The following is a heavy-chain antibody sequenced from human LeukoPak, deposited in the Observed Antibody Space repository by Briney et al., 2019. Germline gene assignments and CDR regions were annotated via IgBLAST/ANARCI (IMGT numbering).Heavy chain of an antibody. CDR3: AHSSGYYWSVGYFDY. CDR1: GFTFNIYA. J-gene: IGHJ4*02. D-gene: IGHD3-22*01. CDR2: ISYDGSNK. Sequence: PGGSLRLSCAASGFTFNIYAIHWVRQAPGKGLEWVAVISYDGSNKYYADSVKGRFTISRDNSKNTLYLQMNSLRAEDTAVYYCAHSSGYYWSVGYFDYWGQGTLVTVSS. V-gene: IGHV3-30-3*01.